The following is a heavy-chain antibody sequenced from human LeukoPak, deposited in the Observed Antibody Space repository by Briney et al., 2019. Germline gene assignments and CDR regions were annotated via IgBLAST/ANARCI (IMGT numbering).Heavy chain of an antibody. D-gene: IGHD2-2*01. V-gene: IGHV3-15*01. CDR3: TTVVPAAMGYYYYYMDV. J-gene: IGHJ6*03. CDR1: GFTFSNAW. Sequence: GGSLRLSCAASGFTFSNAWMSWVRQAPGKGLEWVGRIKSKTDGGTTDYAAPVKGRFTISRDDSKNTLYLQMNSLKTEDTAVYYCTTVVPAAMGYYYYYMDVWGKGTTVTVSS. CDR2: IKSKTDGGTT.